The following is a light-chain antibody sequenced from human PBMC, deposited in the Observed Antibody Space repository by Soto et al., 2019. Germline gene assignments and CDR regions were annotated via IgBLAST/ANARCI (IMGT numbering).Light chain of an antibody. CDR3: CSYTSSSTSAV. J-gene: IGLJ2*01. CDR2: EVS. V-gene: IGLV2-14*01. CDR1: SSDIGDYTH. Sequence: QSALTQPGSVSGSPGQSITISCTGTSSDIGDYTHVSWYQQHPGKAPKLIIYEVSDRPSGVSNRFSGSKSGNTASLTISGLQTEDEADYYCCSYTSSSTSAVFGGGTKLTVL.